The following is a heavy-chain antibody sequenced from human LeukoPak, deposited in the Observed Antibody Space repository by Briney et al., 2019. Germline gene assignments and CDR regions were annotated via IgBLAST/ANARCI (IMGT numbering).Heavy chain of an antibody. D-gene: IGHD2-15*01. V-gene: IGHV1-69*13. CDR2: IIPIFGTA. CDR3: ARAEDCSGGSCSNTFDY. J-gene: IGHJ4*02. Sequence: SVKVSCKASGGTFSSYAISWVRQAPGQGLEWMGGIIPIFGTANYAQKFQGRVTITADESTSTAYMELSNLRSEDTAVYYCARAEDCSGGSCSNTFDYWGQGTLVTVSS. CDR1: GGTFSSYA.